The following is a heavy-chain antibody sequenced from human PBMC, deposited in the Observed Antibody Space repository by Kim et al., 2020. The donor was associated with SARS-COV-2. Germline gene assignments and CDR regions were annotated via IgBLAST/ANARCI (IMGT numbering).Heavy chain of an antibody. CDR3: AKDMARGWQEGIDY. CDR2: ISWNSGSI. CDR1: GFTFGDYA. V-gene: IGHV3-9*01. J-gene: IGHJ4*02. D-gene: IGHD6-19*01. Sequence: GGSLRLSCAASGFTFGDYAMHWVRQAPGKGLEWVSGISWNSGSIGYADSVKGRFTISRDNAKNSLYLQMNSLRAEDTALYYCAKDMARGWQEGIDYWGQGTLVTVSS.